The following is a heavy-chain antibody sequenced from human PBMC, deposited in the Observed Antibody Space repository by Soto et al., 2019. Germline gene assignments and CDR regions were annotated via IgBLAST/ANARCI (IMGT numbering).Heavy chain of an antibody. CDR1: GGSISSGGYY. V-gene: IGHV4-31*03. Sequence: QVQLQESGPGLVKPSQTLSLTCTVSGGSISSGGYYWSWIRQHPGKGLEWIWYIYYSGSTYYNPSLKSRVTISVDTSKNQFSLKLSSVTAADTAVYYCASGYSSGWYSRYYYYGMDVWGQGTTVTVSS. CDR3: ASGYSSGWYSRYYYYGMDV. J-gene: IGHJ6*02. CDR2: IYYSGST. D-gene: IGHD6-19*01.